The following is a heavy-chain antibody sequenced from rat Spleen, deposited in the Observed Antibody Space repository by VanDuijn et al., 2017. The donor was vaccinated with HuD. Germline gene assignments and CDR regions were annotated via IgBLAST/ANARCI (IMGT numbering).Heavy chain of an antibody. J-gene: IGHJ4*01. CDR2: ISYDGSST. Sequence: EVQLVESGGGLVQPGRSMKLSCAASGFTFSNYDMAWVRQAPTKGLEWVASISYDGSSTYYPDSVKGRFTISRDNAKSTLYLQMNSLRSEDTATYYCTRNYPGIRGYVMDAWGQGASVTVSS. CDR3: TRNYPGIRGYVMDA. CDR1: GFTFSNYD. D-gene: IGHD1-4*01. V-gene: IGHV5-22*01.